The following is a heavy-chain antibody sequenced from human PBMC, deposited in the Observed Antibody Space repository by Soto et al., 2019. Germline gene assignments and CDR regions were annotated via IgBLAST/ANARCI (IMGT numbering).Heavy chain of an antibody. V-gene: IGHV1-69*01. CDR1: GGPFSSYA. J-gene: IGHJ6*04. D-gene: IGHD2-2*01. Sequence: SSVKVSCTASGGPFSSYAISWVRHAPGQGLAWMGGIIPIFGTANYAQKFQGRVTITADESTSTAYMELSSLRSEDTAVYYCAREDSVVVPAAGKHTSYSGMDAWGTGTKVT. CDR2: IIPIFGTA. CDR3: AREDSVVVPAAGKHTSYSGMDA.